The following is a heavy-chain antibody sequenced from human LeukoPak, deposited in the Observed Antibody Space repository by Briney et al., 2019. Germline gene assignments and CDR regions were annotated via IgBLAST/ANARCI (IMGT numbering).Heavy chain of an antibody. CDR3: ARHRLTVGEIS. CDR1: GGSMSSYY. V-gene: IGHV4-59*08. J-gene: IGHJ4*02. D-gene: IGHD3-16*01. Sequence: SETLSLTCTVSGGSMSSYYWSWGRQPRGKGLEWVGSIYNSGNTNNNPSLKSRVSVSIDTSKNQFSLKLGSVTAADTAVYYCARHRLTVGEISWGQGTLVPVSS. CDR2: IYNSGNT.